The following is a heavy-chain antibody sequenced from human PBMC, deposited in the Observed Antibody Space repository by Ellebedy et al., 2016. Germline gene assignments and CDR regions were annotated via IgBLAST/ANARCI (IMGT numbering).Heavy chain of an antibody. CDR1: GFTFSSYS. CDR3: ARGVGVGATGFDY. Sequence: GESLKISXAASGFTFSSYSINWVRQAPGKGLEWVSYISSGSSTIYYADSVKGRFTISRDNAKNSLYLQMNSLRAEDTAVYYCARGVGVGATGFDYWGQGTLVTVSS. J-gene: IGHJ4*02. D-gene: IGHD1-26*01. CDR2: ISSGSSTI. V-gene: IGHV3-48*04.